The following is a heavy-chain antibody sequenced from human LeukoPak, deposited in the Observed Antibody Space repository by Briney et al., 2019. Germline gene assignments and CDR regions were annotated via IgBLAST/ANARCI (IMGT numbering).Heavy chain of an antibody. V-gene: IGHV4-59*12. CDR1: GGSISSYY. D-gene: IGHD3-3*01. CDR2: IYYSGST. CDR3: AREVTVFGAVRGSRDAFNM. Sequence: SETLSLTCTVSGGSISSYYWSWIRQPPGKGLEWIGYIYYSGSTNYNPSLKSRVTISVDTSKNQVSLHLNSVTPEDTAVYYCAREVTVFGAVRGSRDAFNMWGQGTLVTVS. J-gene: IGHJ3*02.